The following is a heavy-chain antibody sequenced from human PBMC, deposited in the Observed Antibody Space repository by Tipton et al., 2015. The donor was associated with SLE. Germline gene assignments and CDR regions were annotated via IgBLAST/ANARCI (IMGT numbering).Heavy chain of an antibody. V-gene: IGHV4-59*12. D-gene: IGHD2-21*01. CDR2: ISHSGST. CDR3: VRGHHHIVVLIGGGWFDP. J-gene: IGHJ5*02. CDR1: GGSISGFY. Sequence: TLSLTCTVIGGSISGFYWIWVRQSPGKGLEWIGYISHSGSTRYNPSLESRVTISVDTSKSQFSLKLTSVTAADTAIYYCVRGHHHIVVLIGGGWFDPWGQGALVTVSS.